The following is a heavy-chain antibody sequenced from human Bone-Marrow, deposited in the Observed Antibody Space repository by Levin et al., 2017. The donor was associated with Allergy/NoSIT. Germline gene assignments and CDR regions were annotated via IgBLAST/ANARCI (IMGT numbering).Heavy chain of an antibody. CDR3: ARTTIASASDY. J-gene: IGHJ4*02. CDR1: GGPVSSRDYY. CDR2: VGST. V-gene: IGHV4-61*08. D-gene: IGHD4/OR15-4a*01. Sequence: SQTLSLTCTVSGGPVSSRDYYWSWIRQPPGKGLEWIAYVGSTNYNPSLKSRVTISVDTSKNQFSLRLSSVTAADTAVYYCARTTIASASDYWGQGTLVTVSS.